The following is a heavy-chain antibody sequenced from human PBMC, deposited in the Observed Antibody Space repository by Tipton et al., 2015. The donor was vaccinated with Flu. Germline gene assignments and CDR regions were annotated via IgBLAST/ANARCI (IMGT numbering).Heavy chain of an antibody. CDR1: GVTLSTYG. Sequence: SLRLSCAASGVTLSTYGIHWVRQAPGRGLEWVTVISYAGTNKYYADSVKGRFTISRDNSKNTLYLQMNSLRAEDTAVYYCAKDPNGHQNYEAYGMDVWGQGTTVTVSS. CDR2: ISYAGTNK. V-gene: IGHV3-30*18. J-gene: IGHJ6*02. CDR3: AKDPNGHQNYEAYGMDV. D-gene: IGHD1-7*01.